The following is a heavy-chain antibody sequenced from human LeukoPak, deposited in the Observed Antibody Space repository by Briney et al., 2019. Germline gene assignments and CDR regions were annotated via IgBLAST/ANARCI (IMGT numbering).Heavy chain of an antibody. CDR1: GGSFSGYY. V-gene: IGHV4-34*01. CDR2: INHSGSS. CDR3: ARARIIVGATGVFDY. D-gene: IGHD1-26*01. J-gene: IGHJ4*02. Sequence: KPSETLSLACAVYGGSFSGYYWSRIRQPPGKGLEWIGEINHSGSSNYNPSLKSRVTISADTSKNQFSLTLSSVTAADTAVYYCARARIIVGATGVFDYWGQGTLVTVSS.